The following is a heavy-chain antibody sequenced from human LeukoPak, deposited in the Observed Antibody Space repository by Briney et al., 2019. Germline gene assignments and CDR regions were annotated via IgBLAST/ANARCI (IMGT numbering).Heavy chain of an antibody. V-gene: IGHV3-23*01. Sequence: GGSLRLSCTASGFTFSSYAMSWVRQAPGKGLEWVSAISGSGGSTYYADSVKGRFTISRDNSKNTLYLQMNSLRAEDTAVYYCAKGSCSSTSCYYVEDYWGQGTLVTVSS. CDR2: ISGSGGST. CDR3: AKGSCSSTSCYYVEDY. J-gene: IGHJ4*02. CDR1: GFTFSSYA. D-gene: IGHD2-2*01.